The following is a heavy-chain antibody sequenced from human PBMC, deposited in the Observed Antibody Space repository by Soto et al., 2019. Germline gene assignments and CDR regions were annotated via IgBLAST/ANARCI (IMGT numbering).Heavy chain of an antibody. Sequence: PXGPLKISCNSSVYSFTSYWIGWVRQMPGKGLEWMGIIYPGDSDTRYSPSFQGQVTISADKSISTAYLQWSSLKASDTAMYYCAITYYYDSSGYYYNGDAFDIWGQGTMATVSS. J-gene: IGHJ3*02. D-gene: IGHD3-22*01. CDR3: AITYYYDSSGYYYNGDAFDI. CDR2: IYPGDSDT. V-gene: IGHV5-51*01. CDR1: VYSFTSYW.